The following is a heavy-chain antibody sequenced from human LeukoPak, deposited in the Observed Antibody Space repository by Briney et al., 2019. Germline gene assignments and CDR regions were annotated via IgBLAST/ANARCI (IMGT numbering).Heavy chain of an antibody. J-gene: IGHJ4*02. CDR2: IYHSGIT. D-gene: IGHD6-13*01. CDR3: ARARAYSSSWCSFDY. CDR1: GGSISSGDYY. V-gene: IGHV4-30-4*08. Sequence: PSQTLSLACTVSGGSISSGDYYWSWIRQPPGKGLEWIGHIYHSGITYYNPSLKSRVTFLVDTSKNQFSLKVNSVTTADTAVYHCARARAYSSSWCSFDYWGQGTLVTVSS.